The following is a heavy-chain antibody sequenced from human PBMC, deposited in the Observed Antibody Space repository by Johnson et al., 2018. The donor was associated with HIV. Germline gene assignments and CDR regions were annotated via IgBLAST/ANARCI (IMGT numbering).Heavy chain of an antibody. J-gene: IGHJ3*02. Sequence: VQLVESGGGLVQPGGSLRLSCATSGFTFSSYWMSWVRQAPGKGLDWVANIKQDGGEKYYADSVKGRFTISRDNAKNSLYLQMNSLRAEDTALYYCTHYSGSFYMGAFDIWGQGTMVTVSS. CDR1: GFTFSSYW. CDR3: THYSGSFYMGAFDI. V-gene: IGHV3-7*05. D-gene: IGHD1-26*01. CDR2: IKQDGGEK.